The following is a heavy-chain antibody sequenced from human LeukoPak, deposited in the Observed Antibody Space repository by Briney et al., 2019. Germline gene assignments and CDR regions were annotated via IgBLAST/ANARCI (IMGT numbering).Heavy chain of an antibody. Sequence: PGRSLRLSCAASGFIFSNSAMHSVRQAPGKGLEWVAVISYDGSNKYYADSVKGRFTISRDNSKNTLYLQMNSLRAEDTAVYYCARPTYSGSYYWFDYWGQGTLVTVSS. CDR1: GFIFSNSA. D-gene: IGHD1-26*01. J-gene: IGHJ4*02. V-gene: IGHV3-30*03. CDR3: ARPTYSGSYYWFDY. CDR2: ISYDGSNK.